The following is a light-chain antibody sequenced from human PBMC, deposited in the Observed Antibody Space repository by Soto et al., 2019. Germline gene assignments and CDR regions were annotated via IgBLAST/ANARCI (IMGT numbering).Light chain of an antibody. V-gene: IGKV3-20*02. CDR3: LQDHDDSWT. CDR1: QSVSSSY. CDR2: AAS. J-gene: IGKJ1*01. Sequence: EIVLTQSPGTLSLSPGERATLSCRASQSVSSSYLAWYQQKPGQAPRLLIYAASNLQSGVPSRFRGSRSGTEFTLTVSSLQPEDFATYYCLQDHDDSWTFGQGTKVDIK.